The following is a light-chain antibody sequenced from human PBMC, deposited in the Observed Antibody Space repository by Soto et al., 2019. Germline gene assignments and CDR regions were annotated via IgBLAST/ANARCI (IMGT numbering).Light chain of an antibody. Sequence: EIVLTQSPGTLSLSPCYIATLSCRASQSVSSNYLAWYQQKPGQAARLLIYGASSRATGIPDRFSGSGSGTDFTLTISRLEPEDFAVYYCQRYGTSLPLTFGGGTQVEIK. V-gene: IGKV3-20*01. CDR2: GAS. CDR3: QRYGTSLPLT. CDR1: QSVSSNY. J-gene: IGKJ4*01.